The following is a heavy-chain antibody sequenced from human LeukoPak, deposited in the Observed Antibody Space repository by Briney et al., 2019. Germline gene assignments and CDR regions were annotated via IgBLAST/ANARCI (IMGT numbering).Heavy chain of an antibody. J-gene: IGHJ4*02. CDR1: GGSISSYY. V-gene: IGHV4-59*08. D-gene: IGHD6-19*01. Sequence: PSETLSLTCTVSGGSISSYYWSWIRQPPGKGLEWIGYTYYSGSTNYNPSLKSRVTISVDTSKNQFSLKLSSVTAADTAVYYCATPGSNSSGWYYFDYWGQGTLVTVSS. CDR3: ATPGSNSSGWYYFDY. CDR2: TYYSGST.